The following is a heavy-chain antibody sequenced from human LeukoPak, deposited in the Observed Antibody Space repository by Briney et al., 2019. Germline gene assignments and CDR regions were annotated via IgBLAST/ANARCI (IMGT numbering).Heavy chain of an antibody. CDR3: ASLVARGAFDI. V-gene: IGHV3-30*04. CDR2: IWYDGSNK. J-gene: IGHJ3*02. D-gene: IGHD5-12*01. Sequence: GRSLRLSCAASGFTFDDYAMHWVRQVPGKGLEWVAFIWYDGSNKYYADSMKGRFTISRDNSKNTLYLQMNSLRPEDTAVYYCASLVARGAFDIWGQGTMVTVSS. CDR1: GFTFDDYA.